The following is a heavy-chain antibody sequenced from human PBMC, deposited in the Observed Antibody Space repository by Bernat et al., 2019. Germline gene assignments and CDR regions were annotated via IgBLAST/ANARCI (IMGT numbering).Heavy chain of an antibody. Sequence: QVQLQESGPGLVKPSETLSLTCTVSGGSISSYYWSWIRQPPGKGLEWIGEINHSGSTNYNPSLKSRVTISIDTSKNQFSLKLNSVTAADTAVYYCARGRGIVMVTSTHPRRGPNDYWGQGILVTVSS. CDR3: ARGRGIVMVTSTHPRRGPNDY. J-gene: IGHJ4*02. V-gene: IGHV4-59*12. CDR1: GGSISSYY. CDR2: INHSGST. D-gene: IGHD2-15*01.